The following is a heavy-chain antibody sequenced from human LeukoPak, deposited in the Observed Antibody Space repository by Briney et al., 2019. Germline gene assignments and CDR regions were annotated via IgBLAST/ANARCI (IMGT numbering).Heavy chain of an antibody. CDR2: INTNTGNP. Sequence: GASVKVSCKASGYTFTSYAMNWVRQAPGQGLEWMGWINTNTGNPTYAQGFIGRFVFSLDTSVSTAYLQISSLKAEDTAVYYCASRKSYSWTGYYFDYWGQGTLVTVSS. J-gene: IGHJ4*02. V-gene: IGHV7-4-1*02. CDR3: ASRKSYSWTGYYFDY. CDR1: GYTFTSYA. D-gene: IGHD3-16*01.